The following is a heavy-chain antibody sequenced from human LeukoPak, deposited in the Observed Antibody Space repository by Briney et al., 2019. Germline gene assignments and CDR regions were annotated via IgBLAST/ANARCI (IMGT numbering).Heavy chain of an antibody. Sequence: ASVKVSCKASGYTFTSYYMHWVRQAPGQGLEWMGIINPSGGSTSYAQKFQGRVTMTRDTSTSTVYMELSSLRVEDTAIYYCAKDFPHHYETSHGMDLWGQGTTVTVS. CDR2: INPSGGST. J-gene: IGHJ6*02. CDR1: GYTFTSYY. V-gene: IGHV1-46*01. CDR3: AKDFPHHYETSHGMDL. D-gene: IGHD3-22*01.